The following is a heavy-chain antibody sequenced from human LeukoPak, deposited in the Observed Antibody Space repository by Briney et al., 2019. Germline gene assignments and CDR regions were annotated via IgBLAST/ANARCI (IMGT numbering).Heavy chain of an antibody. J-gene: IGHJ5*02. V-gene: IGHV5-51*01. Sequence: GESLKISCKGSGYSFTSYWIGWVRQMPGKGLEWMGIIYPGDSDTRYSPSFQGQVTISADKSISTAYLQWSSLKASDTAMYYCARLNTVGTYGSGSYKGFDPWGQGTLVTVSS. CDR2: IYPGDSDT. D-gene: IGHD3-10*01. CDR1: GYSFTSYW. CDR3: ARLNTVGTYGSGSYKGFDP.